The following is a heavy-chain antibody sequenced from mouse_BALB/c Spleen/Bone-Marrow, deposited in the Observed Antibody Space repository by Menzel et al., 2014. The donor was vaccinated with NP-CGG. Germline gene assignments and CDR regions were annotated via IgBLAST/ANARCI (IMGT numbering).Heavy chain of an antibody. Sequence: VQLKQSGAELVKPGASVKLSCTASGFNVKDTYMHWVKQRPEQGLEWIGRIDPANGNTQYDPTFQGKATLTTDTSSNTAYLQLSSLTSEDTAIYCCTREGQYNGSDALDYWGQGTSVTVSS. CDR1: GFNVKDTY. V-gene: IGHV14-3*02. CDR2: IDPANGNT. J-gene: IGHJ4*01. CDR3: TREGQYNGSDALDY. D-gene: IGHD1-2*01.